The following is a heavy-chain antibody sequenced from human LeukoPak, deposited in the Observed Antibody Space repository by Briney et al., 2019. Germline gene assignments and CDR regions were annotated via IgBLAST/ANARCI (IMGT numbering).Heavy chain of an antibody. CDR2: VYSSGTT. CDR3: ARDRGYSGSSFDY. J-gene: IGHJ4*02. V-gene: IGHV3-66*03. Sequence: GGSLRLSCAASGFTVSSNYMSWVRQAPGKGLEWVSVVYSSGTTYYADSVKGRFTISRDNSKNTLFLQMNSLRAEDTAVYYCARDRGYSGSSFDYWGQGTLVTVSS. D-gene: IGHD1-26*01. CDR1: GFTVSSNY.